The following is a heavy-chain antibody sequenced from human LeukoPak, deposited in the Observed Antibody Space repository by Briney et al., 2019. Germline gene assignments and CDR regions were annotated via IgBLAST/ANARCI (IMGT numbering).Heavy chain of an antibody. J-gene: IGHJ4*02. V-gene: IGHV4-39*01. CDR3: ARQYQQWLVFFDY. CDR2: IYYSGST. Sequence: PSETLSLTCTVSGGSISSSSYYWGWIRQPPGKGLEWIGSIYYSGSTYYNPSLKRRVTISVDTSKNQFSLKLSSVTAADTAVYYCARQYQQWLVFFDYWGQGTLVTVSS. CDR1: GGSISSSSYY. D-gene: IGHD6-19*01.